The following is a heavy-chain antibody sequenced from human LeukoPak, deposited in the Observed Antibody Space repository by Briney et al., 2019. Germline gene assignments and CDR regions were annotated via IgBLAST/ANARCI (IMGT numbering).Heavy chain of an antibody. D-gene: IGHD3-22*01. CDR1: GFAFSTHG. Sequence: PGGSLRLSCAASGFAFSTHGMNWVRQAPGKGLEWVSAISNSGGTTLYADSVRGRFIISRDNSKNTLYLQMSSLRAEDTAVYYCAASITMIDDALDMWGQGTMITVSS. V-gene: IGHV3-23*01. CDR3: AASITMIDDALDM. J-gene: IGHJ3*02. CDR2: ISNSGGTT.